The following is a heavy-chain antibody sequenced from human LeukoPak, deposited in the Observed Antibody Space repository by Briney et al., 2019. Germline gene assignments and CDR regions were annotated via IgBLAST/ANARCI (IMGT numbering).Heavy chain of an antibody. CDR1: GFTFSSNY. J-gene: IGHJ4*02. CDR2: IYSGGST. V-gene: IGHV3-66*01. CDR3: AREAFEGYIDY. Sequence: GGSLRLSCAASGFTFSSNYMSWVRQAPGKGLEWVSVIYSGGSTYYADSVKGRFTISRDNSKNTLYLQMNSLRAEDTAVYYCAREAFEGYIDYWGQGTLVTVSS.